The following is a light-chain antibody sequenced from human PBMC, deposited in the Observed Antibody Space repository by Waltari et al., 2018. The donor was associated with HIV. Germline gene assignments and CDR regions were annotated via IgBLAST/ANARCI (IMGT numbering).Light chain of an antibody. Sequence: QSVLTQPPSASGTPGQRVTISCSGSSSNIGDNTVNWYQPLPGTAPKLLIYTNTQRPSGVPDRFSGSKSGTSASLAISGLQSEDEADYYCATWDDSLNGHVVFGGGTKLTVL. V-gene: IGLV1-44*01. CDR1: SSNIGDNT. CDR3: ATWDDSLNGHVV. J-gene: IGLJ2*01. CDR2: TNT.